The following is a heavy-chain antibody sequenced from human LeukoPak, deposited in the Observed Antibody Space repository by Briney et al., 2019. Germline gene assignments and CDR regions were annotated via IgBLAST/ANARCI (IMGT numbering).Heavy chain of an antibody. J-gene: IGHJ4*02. CDR1: GFTFSSYW. V-gene: IGHV3-30*02. D-gene: IGHD6-13*01. Sequence: GGSLRLSCAASGFTFSSYWMHWVRQAPGKGLEWVAFLRKDGYNTKYADSVKGRFTISRDTSNKMVYLQMNSLRTEDMAVYYCAKDRAGNSWNFDYWGQGTLVAVSS. CDR3: AKDRAGNSWNFDY. CDR2: LRKDGYNT.